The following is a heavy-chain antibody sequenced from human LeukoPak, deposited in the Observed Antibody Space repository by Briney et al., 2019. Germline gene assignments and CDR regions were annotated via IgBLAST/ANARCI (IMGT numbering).Heavy chain of an antibody. J-gene: IGHJ4*02. V-gene: IGHV3-73*01. CDR1: GFTFSGSA. D-gene: IGHD3-22*01. CDR3: TRPCYYDSSGYCSADY. CDR2: IRSKANSYAT. Sequence: GGSLRLSCAASGFTFSGSAMHWVRQASGKGLEWVGRIRSKANSYATAYAASVKGRFTISRDDSKNTAYLQMNSLKTEDTAVYYCTRPCYYDSSGYCSADYWGQGTLVSVSS.